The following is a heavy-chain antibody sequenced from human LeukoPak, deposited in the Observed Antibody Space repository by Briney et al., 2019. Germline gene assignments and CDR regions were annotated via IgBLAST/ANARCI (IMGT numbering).Heavy chain of an antibody. J-gene: IGHJ4*02. CDR1: GFTFSDYY. V-gene: IGHV3-11*04. CDR3: AKGRGDSSGYRDY. CDR2: ISSSSSTI. Sequence: GGSLRLSCAASGFTFSDYYMSWIRQAPGKGLEWVSYISSSSSTIYYADSVKGRFTISRDNAKNSLYLQMNSLRDEDTAVYYCAKGRGDSSGYRDYWGQGTLVTVSS. D-gene: IGHD3-22*01.